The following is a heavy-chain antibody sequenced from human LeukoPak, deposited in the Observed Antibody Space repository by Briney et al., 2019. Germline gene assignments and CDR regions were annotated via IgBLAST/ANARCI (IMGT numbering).Heavy chain of an antibody. V-gene: IGHV4-39*07. CDR3: ARALVNYYDVLTGYYKHPIDAFDI. Sequence: PSETLSLTCTVSGGSISISPYDWGWIRQPPGRGLEGFASIYYSGSTYYNPSLKSRVTISVDTSKNRFSLRLSSVTAADTAVYYCARALVNYYDVLTGYYKHPIDAFDIWGQGTLVTVPS. CDR2: IYYSGST. J-gene: IGHJ3*02. CDR1: GGSISISPYD. D-gene: IGHD3-9*01.